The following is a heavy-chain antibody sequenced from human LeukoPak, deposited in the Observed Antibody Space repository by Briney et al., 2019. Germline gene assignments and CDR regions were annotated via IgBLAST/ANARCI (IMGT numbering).Heavy chain of an antibody. CDR2: IYSSGST. V-gene: IGHV4-30-4*01. D-gene: IGHD1-26*01. CDR3: ARHPQIVGATKYFDY. Sequence: SETLSLTCTVSGGSISSGDYYWSWIRRPPGKGLEWIGFIYSSGSTYYDQSLKSRVTISVDTSKNQFSLRLSSVTAADTAVYYCARHPQIVGATKYFDYWGQGTLVTVSS. CDR1: GGSISSGDYY. J-gene: IGHJ4*02.